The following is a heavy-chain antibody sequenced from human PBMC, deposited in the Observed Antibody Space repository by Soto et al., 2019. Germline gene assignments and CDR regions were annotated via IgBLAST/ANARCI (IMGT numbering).Heavy chain of an antibody. Sequence: PGGSLRLSCAASGFTFSSYWMHWVRQAPGKGLVWVSPISGGGSGTCYADSVKGRFTISRDNSKNTLYLQMNSLRAEDTAVYYCAKVRIHDILTGYYSYWGQGTLVTVSS. CDR3: AKVRIHDILTGYYSY. CDR1: GFTFSSYW. D-gene: IGHD3-9*01. CDR2: ISGGGSGT. V-gene: IGHV3-74*01. J-gene: IGHJ4*02.